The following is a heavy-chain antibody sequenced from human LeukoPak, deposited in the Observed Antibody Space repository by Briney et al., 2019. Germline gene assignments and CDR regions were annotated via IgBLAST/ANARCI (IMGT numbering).Heavy chain of an antibody. J-gene: IGHJ2*01. Sequence: PGRSLRLSCAASGFTFSSYGMHWVRQAPGKGLEWVAVIWYDGSNKYYADSVKGRFTISRDNSKNTLYLQMNSLRAEDTAVYYCARGPYSSSPEFDLWGRGTLVTVSP. CDR3: ARGPYSSSPEFDL. D-gene: IGHD6-13*01. CDR1: GFTFSSYG. CDR2: IWYDGSNK. V-gene: IGHV3-33*01.